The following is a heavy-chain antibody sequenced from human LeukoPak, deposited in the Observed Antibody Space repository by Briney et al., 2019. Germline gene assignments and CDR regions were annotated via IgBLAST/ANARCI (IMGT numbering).Heavy chain of an antibody. V-gene: IGHV1-8*01. J-gene: IGHJ4*02. CDR3: ARRVAAGGTCMGY. CDR2: VNPNSGHT. D-gene: IGHD6-13*01. Sequence: ASVKVSCKASGYTFTSYDINWVRQATGQGLEWMGWVNPNSGHTGFAQKFQGRVSMTSNTSISTAYMEVRSLRSEDTAVYYCARRVAAGGTCMGYWGQGTLVTVSS. CDR1: GYTFTSYD.